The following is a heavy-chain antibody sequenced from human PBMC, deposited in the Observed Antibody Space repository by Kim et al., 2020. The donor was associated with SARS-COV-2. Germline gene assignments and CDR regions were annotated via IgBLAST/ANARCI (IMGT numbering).Heavy chain of an antibody. V-gene: IGHV1-69*01. Sequence: AQKVQGRVPITADESTSTAYMELSSLRSEDTAVYYWARVGAYSSSPNFDYWGQGTLVTVSS. CDR3: ARVGAYSSSPNFDY. J-gene: IGHJ4*02. D-gene: IGHD6-6*01.